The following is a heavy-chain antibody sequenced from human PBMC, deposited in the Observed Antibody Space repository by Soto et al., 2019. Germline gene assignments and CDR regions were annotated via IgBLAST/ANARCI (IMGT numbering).Heavy chain of an antibody. Sequence: QVQLVQSGAEVKKPGSSVKVSCKTSRDTFNKYAFNWVRQAPGQGLEWMGWIIPIFSSRNYAEKFQGRVTITADDSTSTAYVELRSLRFEDTAVYYCARGETYLGVWGPGTTVTDSS. CDR1: RDTFNKYA. D-gene: IGHD3-16*01. J-gene: IGHJ6*02. V-gene: IGHV1-69*01. CDR3: ARGETYLGV. CDR2: IIPIFSSR.